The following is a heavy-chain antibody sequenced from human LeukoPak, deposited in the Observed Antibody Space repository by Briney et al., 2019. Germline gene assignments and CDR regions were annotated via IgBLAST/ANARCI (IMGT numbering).Heavy chain of an antibody. CDR3: AREVGVLFDY. D-gene: IGHD1-26*01. Sequence: PSETLSLTCAVYGGSFSGYYWSWIRQPPGKGLEWIGEINHSGSTNYNPSLKSRVTISVDTSKNQFPLKLSSVTAADTAVYYCAREVGVLFDYWGQGTLVTVSS. V-gene: IGHV4-34*01. J-gene: IGHJ4*02. CDR2: INHSGST. CDR1: GGSFSGYY.